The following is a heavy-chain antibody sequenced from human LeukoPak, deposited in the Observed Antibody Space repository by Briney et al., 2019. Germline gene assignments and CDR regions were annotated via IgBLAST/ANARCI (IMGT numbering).Heavy chain of an antibody. V-gene: IGHV3-53*01. J-gene: IGHJ6*03. CDR2: IYSGGST. Sequence: GGSLRLSCAASGFSFSSCAMSWVRQTPGKGLEWVPVIYSGGSTYYADSVKGRFTISRDNSKNTLYLQMNSLRAEDTAVYYCARVSVDYYYYMDVWGKGTTVTVSS. CDR3: ARVSVDYYYYMDV. CDR1: GFSFSSCA. D-gene: IGHD2-21*01.